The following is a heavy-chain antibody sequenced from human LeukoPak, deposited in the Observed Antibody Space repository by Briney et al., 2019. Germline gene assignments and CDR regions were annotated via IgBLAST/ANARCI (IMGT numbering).Heavy chain of an antibody. J-gene: IGHJ4*02. D-gene: IGHD6-19*01. CDR3: ARDTYSSGWFDY. Sequence: PSQTLSLTCAVSGGSISSGGYSWSWIRQPPGKGLEWIGYIYHSGSTYYNPSLKSRVSISVDRSKNQFSLKLSSVTAADTAVYYRARDTYSSGWFDYWGQGTLVTVSS. CDR1: GGSISSGGYS. V-gene: IGHV4-30-2*01. CDR2: IYHSGST.